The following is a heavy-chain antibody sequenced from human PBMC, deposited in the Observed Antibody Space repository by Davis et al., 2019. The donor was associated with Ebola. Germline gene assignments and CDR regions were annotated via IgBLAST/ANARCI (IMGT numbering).Heavy chain of an antibody. D-gene: IGHD3-9*01. Sequence: GGSLRLSCAASGFTFSDYYMSWIRQAPGKGLEWVSAISGSGGSTYYADSVKGRFTISRDNSKKTLYLRMNSLRIEDTALYHCARVNAVTGYSRFDLWGQGTLVTVSS. CDR2: ISGSGGST. CDR1: GFTFSDYY. J-gene: IGHJ5*02. V-gene: IGHV3-23*01. CDR3: ARVNAVTGYSRFDL.